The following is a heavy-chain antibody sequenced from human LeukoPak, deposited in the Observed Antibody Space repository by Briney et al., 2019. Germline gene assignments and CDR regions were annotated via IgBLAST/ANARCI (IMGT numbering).Heavy chain of an antibody. D-gene: IGHD3-10*01. V-gene: IGHV1-24*01. CDR3: ARYYYGSGGSLGYFDY. J-gene: IGHJ4*02. CDR2: FDPEYGET. Sequence: ASVKVSCKVSGYTLNELSIHWVRQAAGKGLEWMGGFDPEYGETVYAQKFQGRVTMAEDTSTDTAYMELSSLRSEDTAVYYCARYYYGSGGSLGYFDYWGQGTLVTVSS. CDR1: GYTLNELS.